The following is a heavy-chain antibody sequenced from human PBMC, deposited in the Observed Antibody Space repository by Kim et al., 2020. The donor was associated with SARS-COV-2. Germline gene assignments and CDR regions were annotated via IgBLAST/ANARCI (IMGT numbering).Heavy chain of an antibody. V-gene: IGHV3-48*02. J-gene: IGHJ4*02. Sequence: IYYADPVEGRITIARDKAKNSLYLKRNSLRDEDTAVYYCARGGLLLFYFDYWGQGTLVTVSS. CDR2: I. D-gene: IGHD2-15*01. CDR3: ARGGLLLFYFDY.